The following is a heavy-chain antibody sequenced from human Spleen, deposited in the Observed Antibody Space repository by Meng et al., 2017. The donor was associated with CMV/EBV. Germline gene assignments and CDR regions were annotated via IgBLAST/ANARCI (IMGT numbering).Heavy chain of an antibody. V-gene: IGHV1-2*02. CDR2: INGNSGGT. J-gene: IGHJ6*02. D-gene: IGHD6-13*01. Sequence: ASVKVSCKASGYIFTGYNMNWVRQAPGQGLEWMGWINGNSGGTKYAQKFQGRVTMIRDTSISTAYMELSRLRSDDTAVYYCARDINSGSSRYYDGMEVWGQGTTVTVSS. CDR1: GYIFTGYN. CDR3: ARDINSGSSRYYDGMEV.